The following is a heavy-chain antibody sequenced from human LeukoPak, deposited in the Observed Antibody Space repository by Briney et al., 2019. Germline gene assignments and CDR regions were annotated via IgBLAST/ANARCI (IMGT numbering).Heavy chain of an antibody. J-gene: IGHJ4*02. CDR3: AREYCSSTGCFFKRYFDY. Sequence: GASVKVSCKASGYTFTSYGISWVRQAPGQGLEWLGWISSYNGNTNYVQKLQGRVTMTTDTSTNTAYMELRSLRSDDTAVYYCAREYCSSTGCFFKRYFDYWGQGTLVTVSS. CDR2: ISSYNGNT. V-gene: IGHV1-18*01. D-gene: IGHD2-2*01. CDR1: GYTFTSYG.